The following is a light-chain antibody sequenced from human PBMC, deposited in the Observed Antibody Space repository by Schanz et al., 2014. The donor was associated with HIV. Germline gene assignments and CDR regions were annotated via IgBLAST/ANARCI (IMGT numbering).Light chain of an antibody. J-gene: IGKJ4*01. Sequence: EIVLTQSPGSLSLSPGGRATLSCGASQRLSSSYLAWYQQKRDQPPRLVIYATSTRAAGIPDRFSGTGSGTDFTLTISSLDPEDFAVYFCQYFGNSGGTFGGGTKVEIK. CDR3: QYFGNSGGT. CDR2: ATS. CDR1: QRLSSSY. V-gene: IGKV3-20*01.